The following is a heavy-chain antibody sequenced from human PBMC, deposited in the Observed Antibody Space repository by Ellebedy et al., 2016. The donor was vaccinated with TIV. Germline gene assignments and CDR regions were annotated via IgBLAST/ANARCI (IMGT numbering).Heavy chain of an antibody. CDR1: GYTFTAYH. Sequence: ASVKVSCXASGYTFTAYHLHWVRQAPGQGLEWMGWINPNSGGTNYAQKFQGRVTMTRDTSISTAYMELSRLRSDDTAVYYCVIAVAGTIYFDYWGQGTLVTVSS. V-gene: IGHV1-2*02. D-gene: IGHD6-19*01. CDR2: INPNSGGT. CDR3: VIAVAGTIYFDY. J-gene: IGHJ4*02.